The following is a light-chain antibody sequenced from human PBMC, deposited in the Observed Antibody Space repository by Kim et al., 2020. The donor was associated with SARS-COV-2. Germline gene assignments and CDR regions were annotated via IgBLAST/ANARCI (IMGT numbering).Light chain of an antibody. V-gene: IGKV3-15*01. CDR1: QSVSSN. Sequence: SVSPGDSATLSCRASQSVSSNLAWYQQKAGQAPRLLICGASTRATGIPSRFSGSGSGTEFTLTISSLQSEDFAVYSCQQYNNWPYTFGQGTKLEI. J-gene: IGKJ2*01. CDR2: GAS. CDR3: QQYNNWPYT.